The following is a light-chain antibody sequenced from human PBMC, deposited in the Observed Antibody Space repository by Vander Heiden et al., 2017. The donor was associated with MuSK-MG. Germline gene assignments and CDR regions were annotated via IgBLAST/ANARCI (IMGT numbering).Light chain of an antibody. V-gene: IGKV1-39*01. Sequence: DFQSIQSPSSLSASVGDRVTITCRASQSISSYLNWYQQKPGKAPKLLIYAASSLQSGVPSRFSGSGSGTDFTLTISSLQPEDFATYYCQQSYSTPITFGQGTRLEIK. CDR3: QQSYSTPIT. CDR2: AAS. CDR1: QSISSY. J-gene: IGKJ5*01.